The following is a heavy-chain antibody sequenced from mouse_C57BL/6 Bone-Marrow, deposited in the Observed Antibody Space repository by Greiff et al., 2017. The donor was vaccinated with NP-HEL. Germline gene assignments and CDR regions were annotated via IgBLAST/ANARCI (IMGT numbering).Heavy chain of an antibody. CDR1: GYTFTSYW. D-gene: IGHD1-1*01. Sequence: QVQLQQSGAELAKPGASVKLSCKASGYTFTSYWMHWVKQRPGQGLEWIGYINPSSGSTKYNQKFKDKATLTAYKSSSTAYMQLSSLTYEDSAVYYCASSDYYGSSYEGYWYFDVWGTGTTVTVSS. CDR3: ASSDYYGSSYEGYWYFDV. CDR2: INPSSGST. V-gene: IGHV1-7*01. J-gene: IGHJ1*03.